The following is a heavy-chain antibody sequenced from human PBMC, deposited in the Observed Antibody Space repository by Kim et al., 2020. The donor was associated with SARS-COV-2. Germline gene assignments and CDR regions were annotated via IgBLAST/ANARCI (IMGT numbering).Heavy chain of an antibody. J-gene: IGHJ4*02. V-gene: IGHV3-23*01. D-gene: IGHD3-3*01. CDR3: AKDKTIFGVVFDY. Sequence: AVSGKGRFTNSRNNSKNTLYLQMNSLRAEDTAVYYCAKDKTIFGVVFDYWGQGTLVTVSS.